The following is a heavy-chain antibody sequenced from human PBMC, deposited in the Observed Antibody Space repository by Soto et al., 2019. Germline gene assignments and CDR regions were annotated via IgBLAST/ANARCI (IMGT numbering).Heavy chain of an antibody. D-gene: IGHD3-9*01. CDR1: GYTLTELS. J-gene: IGHJ4*02. Sequence: GASVKVSCKVSGYTLTELSMHWVRQAPGKGLEWMGGFDPEDGETIYAQKFQGRVTMTEDTSTDTAYMELSSLRSEDTAVYYCATSMLTGPIRVSVDYWGQGTLVTVSS. CDR3: ATSMLTGPIRVSVDY. V-gene: IGHV1-24*01. CDR2: FDPEDGET.